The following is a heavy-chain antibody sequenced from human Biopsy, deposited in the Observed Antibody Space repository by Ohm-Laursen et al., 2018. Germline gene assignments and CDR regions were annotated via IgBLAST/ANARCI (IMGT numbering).Heavy chain of an antibody. D-gene: IGHD3-10*01. CDR3: AKGRSGGTGHGNWFDP. J-gene: IGHJ5*02. CDR1: GFTFSGYA. CDR2: VTGSGRST. Sequence: GSLRLSCTASGFTFSGYAMSWVRQGPEKGLEWVSVVTGSGRSTYYTDSVKGRFSISRDNSKNTLYLQINSLRVEDTAVYYCAKGRSGGTGHGNWFDPWGQGTLVIVSS. V-gene: IGHV3-23*01.